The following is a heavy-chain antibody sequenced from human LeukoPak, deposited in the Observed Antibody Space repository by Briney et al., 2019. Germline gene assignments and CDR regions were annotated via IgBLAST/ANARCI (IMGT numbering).Heavy chain of an antibody. CDR2: VNHSGYT. CDR1: GVSFSTYY. J-gene: IGHJ4*02. D-gene: IGHD4-17*01. Sequence: SETLSLTCDVSGVSFSTYYWSWIRLSPEKGLEWIGEVNHSGYTNLNPSLKSRVTISVDTSKNQFSLKLSSVTAADTAVYYCARQIYGSDYWGQGTLVTVSS. V-gene: IGHV4-34*01. CDR3: ARQIYGSDY.